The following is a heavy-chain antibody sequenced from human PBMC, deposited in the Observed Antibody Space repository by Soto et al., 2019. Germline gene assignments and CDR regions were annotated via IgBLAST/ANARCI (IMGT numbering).Heavy chain of an antibody. V-gene: IGHV4-31*03. Sequence: SETLSLTCTVSGGSISSGGYYWSWIRQHPGKGLEWIGYIYYSGSTYYNPSLKSRVTISVDTSKNQFSLKLSSVTAADTAVYYCARAYGVPAAMSYYYYYYMDVWGKGTTVTVSS. CDR3: ARAYGVPAAMSYYYYYYMDV. J-gene: IGHJ6*03. CDR2: IYYSGST. D-gene: IGHD2-2*01. CDR1: GGSISSGGYY.